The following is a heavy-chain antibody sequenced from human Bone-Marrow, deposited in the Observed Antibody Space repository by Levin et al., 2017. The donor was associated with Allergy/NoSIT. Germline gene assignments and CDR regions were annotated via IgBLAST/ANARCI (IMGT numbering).Heavy chain of an antibody. Sequence: SCAASGFTFSDYYMSWIRQAPGKGLEWISYISSSGGYLNYGDSVKGRFTISRDNAKNSVYLQLNSLRTEDTAVYYCARVESGSNYFDYWGQGILVTVSS. J-gene: IGHJ4*02. CDR1: GFTFSDYY. V-gene: IGHV3-11*05. D-gene: IGHD1-26*01. CDR2: ISSSGGYL. CDR3: ARVESGSNYFDY.